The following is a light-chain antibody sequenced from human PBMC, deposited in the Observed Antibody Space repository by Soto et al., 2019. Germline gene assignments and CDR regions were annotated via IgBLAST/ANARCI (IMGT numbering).Light chain of an antibody. CDR3: QQYGSSSIT. Sequence: ESVLTQSPGTLSLSPGERATLSCSASQSVASSYVAWYQQKPGQAPRLLFYDASTRATGIPDRFSGSGSGTDFTLTISRLEPEDFAVYYCQQYGSSSITFGQGTRLENK. CDR1: QSVASSY. J-gene: IGKJ5*01. V-gene: IGKV3-20*01. CDR2: DAS.